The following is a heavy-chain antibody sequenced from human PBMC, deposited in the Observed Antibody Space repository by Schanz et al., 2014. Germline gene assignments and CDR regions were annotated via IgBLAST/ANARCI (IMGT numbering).Heavy chain of an antibody. J-gene: IGHJ4*02. CDR3: ARHRDEMATVSSPFDY. V-gene: IGHV4-39*01. CDR2: DCISATD. CDR1: GDSITGVSRY. D-gene: IGHD2-15*01. Sequence: QVQLQESGPGLVKPSETLSLTCSVSGDSITGVSRYWGWIRQPPGKGLEWIASDCISATDYVNESLQGRVSIPIDRSKTHLPLKVPSGTAADTAVYFCARHRDEMATVSSPFDYWGQGILVTVSS.